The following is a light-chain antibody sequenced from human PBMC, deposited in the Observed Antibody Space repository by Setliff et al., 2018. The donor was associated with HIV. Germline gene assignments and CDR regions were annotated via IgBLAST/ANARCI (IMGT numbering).Light chain of an antibody. Sequence: QSALTQPASASGSPGQSITISCTGTSSDIGRYNLVSWYQQYPGKAPKLMIYQATKRPSGVSNRFSGSKSGNTASLTISGLQAEDEADYYCCSNTGSNTYVIGSGTKVTVL. CDR3: CSNTGSNTYV. V-gene: IGLV2-23*01. J-gene: IGLJ1*01. CDR2: QAT. CDR1: SSDIGRYNL.